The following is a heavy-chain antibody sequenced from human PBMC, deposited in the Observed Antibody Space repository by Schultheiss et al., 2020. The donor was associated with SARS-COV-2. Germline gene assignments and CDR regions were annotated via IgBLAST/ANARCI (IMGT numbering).Heavy chain of an antibody. CDR1: GFTFSSYG. D-gene: IGHD4-17*01. CDR3: ARVQEGYGDYFYYYYMDV. Sequence: GSLRLSCAASGFTFSSYGMHWVRQAPGKGLEWVAVISYDGSNKYYADSVKGRFTISRDNSKNTLYLQMNSLRAEDTAVYYCARVQEGYGDYFYYYYMDVWGTGTTVTVSS. J-gene: IGHJ6*03. CDR2: ISYDGSNK. V-gene: IGHV3-30*03.